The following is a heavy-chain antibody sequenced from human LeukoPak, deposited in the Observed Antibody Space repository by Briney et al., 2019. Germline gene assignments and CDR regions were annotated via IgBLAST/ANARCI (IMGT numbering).Heavy chain of an antibody. CDR3: ARQLRGVSYFYGLDV. Sequence: HGESLKISCKGSGYSFPTYWIGWVRQMPGKGLEWMGSVYPGDSDSAYSPSFQGQVTISVDKSISTAYLQWSSLKASDTAVYYCARQLRGVSYFYGLDVWGQGTTVTVSS. CDR1: GYSFPTYW. CDR2: VYPGDSDS. D-gene: IGHD5/OR15-5a*01. J-gene: IGHJ6*02. V-gene: IGHV5-51*01.